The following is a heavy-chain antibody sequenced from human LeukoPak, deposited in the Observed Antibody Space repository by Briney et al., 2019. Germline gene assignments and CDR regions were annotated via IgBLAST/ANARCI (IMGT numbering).Heavy chain of an antibody. J-gene: IGHJ4*02. CDR1: GFTFDDYA. V-gene: IGHV3-43*02. Sequence: GGSLRLSCAASGFTFDDYAMHWVRQAPGKGLEWVSLISGDGGSTYYADSVKGRFTISRDNSKNSLYQQMNSLRTEDTALYYCAKEGGYSYGYVVYFDYWDQGTLVIVSS. CDR3: AKEGGYSYGYVVYFDY. CDR2: ISGDGGST. D-gene: IGHD5-18*01.